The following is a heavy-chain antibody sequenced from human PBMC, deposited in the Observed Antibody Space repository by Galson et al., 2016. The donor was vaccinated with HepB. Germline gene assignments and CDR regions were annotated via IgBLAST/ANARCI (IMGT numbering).Heavy chain of an antibody. CDR1: GFTFGDYA. D-gene: IGHD1-1*01. CDR2: IRSKAYGGTT. V-gene: IGHV3-49*03. J-gene: IGHJ6*02. CDR3: ARDVRPRQPHYYGMDV. Sequence: SLRLSCAASGFTFGDYAMSWFRQAPGKGLEWVGFIRSKAYGGTTEYAASVKGRFTISRDDSKSIAYLQMNSLRAEDTSVYYCARDVRPRQPHYYGMDVWGQGTTVTVSS.